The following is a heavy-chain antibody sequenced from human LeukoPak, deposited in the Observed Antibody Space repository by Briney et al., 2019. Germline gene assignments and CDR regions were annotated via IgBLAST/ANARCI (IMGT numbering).Heavy chain of an antibody. CDR3: ARNISGSRYFDY. Sequence: SETLSLTCAVYGGSFSGYYWSWIRQPPGKGLEWIGSIYYSGSTYYSPSLKSRVTISVDTSKNQFSLKLSSVTAADTAVYYCARNISGSRYFDYWGQGTLVTVSS. J-gene: IGHJ4*02. CDR2: IYYSGST. D-gene: IGHD3-10*01. CDR1: GGSFSGYY. V-gene: IGHV4-34*01.